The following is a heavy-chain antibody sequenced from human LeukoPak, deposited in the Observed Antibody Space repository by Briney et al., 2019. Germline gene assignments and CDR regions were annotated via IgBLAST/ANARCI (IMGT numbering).Heavy chain of an antibody. CDR3: AISRDGSGYTG. Sequence: GGSLSLSRAASGFTFSSYAMGWVRQAPGKGVEWVSAISGSGGSTYYADSVKGRFTISRDNSKNTLYLQMNSLRAEVTAVYYCAISRDGSGYTGWGQGTLVTVSS. CDR2: ISGSGGST. J-gene: IGHJ4*02. D-gene: IGHD3-22*01. CDR1: GFTFSSYA. V-gene: IGHV3-23*01.